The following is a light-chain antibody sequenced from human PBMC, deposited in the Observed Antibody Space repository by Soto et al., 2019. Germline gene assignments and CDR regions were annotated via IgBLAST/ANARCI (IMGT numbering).Light chain of an antibody. J-gene: IGKJ5*01. V-gene: IGKV1-27*01. Sequence: DIQMTQSPSSLSASVGDRVTITCRASQDISVYLAWYQQKPVKVPKLLIYSASTLQSGVPSRFSGSGSGTDFTLTISSLQPEDVATYFCQKCNTAPLTFGQGTRLEIK. CDR3: QKCNTAPLT. CDR2: SAS. CDR1: QDISVY.